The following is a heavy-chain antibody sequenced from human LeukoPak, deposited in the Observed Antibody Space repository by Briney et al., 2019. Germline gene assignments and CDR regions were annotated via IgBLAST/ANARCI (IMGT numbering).Heavy chain of an antibody. V-gene: IGHV4-39*07. CDR3: ARTLTEQLVDY. CDR2: IYYSGST. J-gene: IGHJ4*02. Sequence: PSETLSLTCTVSGGSLSSSSYYWGWIRQPPGKGLEWIGSIYYSGSTYYNPSLKSRVTISVDTSKNQFSLKLSSVTAADTAVYYCARTLTEQLVDYWGQGTLVTVSS. CDR1: GGSLSSSSYY. D-gene: IGHD6-13*01.